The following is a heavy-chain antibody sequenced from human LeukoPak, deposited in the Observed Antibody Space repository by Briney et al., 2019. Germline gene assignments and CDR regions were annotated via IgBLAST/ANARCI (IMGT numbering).Heavy chain of an antibody. CDR1: GYTFTSYG. V-gene: IGHV1-18*01. J-gene: IGHJ4*02. D-gene: IGHD3-10*01. CDR2: ISAYNGNT. Sequence: ASVKVSCKASGYTFTSYGVSWVRQAPGQGLEWMGWISAYNGNTNYAQKLQGRVTMTTDTSTSTAYMELRSLRSDDTAVYYCARAEMVRGVFDYWGQGTLVTVSS. CDR3: ARAEMVRGVFDY.